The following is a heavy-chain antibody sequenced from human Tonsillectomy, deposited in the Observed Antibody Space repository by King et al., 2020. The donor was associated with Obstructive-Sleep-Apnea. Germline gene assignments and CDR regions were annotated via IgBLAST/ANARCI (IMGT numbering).Heavy chain of an antibody. D-gene: IGHD3-22*01. CDR1: GFTFSSYW. V-gene: IGHV3-74*01. CDR2: MNSDGSST. J-gene: IGHJ4*02. CDR3: VRSRWYYDSPEPFWD. Sequence: VQLVESGGGLVQPGGSLRLSCAASGFTFSSYWMHWVRQAPGKGLVWVSRMNSDGSSTSYADSVKGRFTIARDNAKNTLYLQRNSLSAEETAVYYCVRSRWYYDSPEPFWDWGQGTLVTVSS.